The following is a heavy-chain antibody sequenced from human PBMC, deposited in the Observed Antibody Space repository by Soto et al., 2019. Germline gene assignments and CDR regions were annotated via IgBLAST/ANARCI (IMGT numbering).Heavy chain of an antibody. CDR3: ARDLGSRTGRGMDV. Sequence: SETLSLTCAVSGASISSDNWWSWVRQAPEQGLEWIGEIYHTGSLTYNPSLKSRVTISVDKSKNQFSLKLRSVTVADTAVYYCARDLGSRTGRGMDVRGQGTTVTVSS. V-gene: IGHV4-4*02. CDR1: GASISSDNW. CDR2: IYHTGSL. D-gene: IGHD7-27*01. J-gene: IGHJ6*01.